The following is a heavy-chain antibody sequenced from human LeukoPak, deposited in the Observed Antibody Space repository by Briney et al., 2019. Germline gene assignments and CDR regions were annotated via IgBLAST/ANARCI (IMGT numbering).Heavy chain of an antibody. J-gene: IGHJ6*02. CDR3: ARDQSGSYYYYYGMDV. CDR1: AGSISSGGYY. D-gene: IGHD1-26*01. Sequence: SQTLSLTCTASAGSISSGGYYWSWIRQHPGEGLEWIGNIHYSGSTYYNPSLKSRLTISVDTSKNQFSLKLSSVPAADTAVYYCARDQSGSYYYYYGMDVWGQGTTVTVSS. CDR2: IHYSGST. V-gene: IGHV4-31*03.